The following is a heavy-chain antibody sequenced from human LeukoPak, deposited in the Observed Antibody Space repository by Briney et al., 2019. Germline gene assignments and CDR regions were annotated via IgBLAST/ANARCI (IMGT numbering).Heavy chain of an antibody. Sequence: GGSLRLSCAASGFTFSSYAMNWVRQAPGKGLEWVSAITSAGNTYSADSVKGRFTISRDSSKNMLYLQMNSLRSEDTAVYYCAKGGGPYHLPTDYWGQGTLVT. V-gene: IGHV3-23*01. CDR2: ITSAGNT. D-gene: IGHD2-2*01. CDR3: AKGGGPYHLPTDY. J-gene: IGHJ4*02. CDR1: GFTFSSYA.